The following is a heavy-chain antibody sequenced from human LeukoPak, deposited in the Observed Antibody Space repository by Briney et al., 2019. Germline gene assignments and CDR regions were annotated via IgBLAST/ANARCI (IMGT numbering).Heavy chain of an antibody. CDR2: IYYSGST. V-gene: IGHV4-30-4*08. J-gene: IGHJ6*02. CDR1: GGSITSYD. D-gene: IGHD3-10*01. Sequence: PSETLSLTCTVSGGSITSYDWSWIRQPPGKGLEWIGYIYYSGSTYYNPSLKSRVTISVDTSKNQFSLKLSSVTAADTAVYYCARESITMVRGVNYGMDVWGQGTTVTVSS. CDR3: ARESITMVRGVNYGMDV.